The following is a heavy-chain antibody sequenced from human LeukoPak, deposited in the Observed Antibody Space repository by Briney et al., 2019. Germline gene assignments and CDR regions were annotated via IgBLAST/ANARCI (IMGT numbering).Heavy chain of an antibody. V-gene: IGHV3-23*01. J-gene: IGHJ4*02. Sequence: GGSLRLSCAASGFTFSSYAMSWVRQAPGKGLEWVSAISGSGGSTYYADSVKGRFTISRDNSKNTLYLQMNSLRAEDTAVYYCANGQTYYYGSGSYCFDYWGQGTLVTVSS. CDR2: ISGSGGST. CDR3: ANGQTYYYGSGSYCFDY. CDR1: GFTFSSYA. D-gene: IGHD3-10*01.